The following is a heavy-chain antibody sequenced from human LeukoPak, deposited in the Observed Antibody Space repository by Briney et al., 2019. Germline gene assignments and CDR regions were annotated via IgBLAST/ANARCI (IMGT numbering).Heavy chain of an antibody. D-gene: IGHD6-19*01. CDR3: ARADYSMDV. J-gene: IGHJ6*02. V-gene: IGHV4-34*01. CDR2: INHSGST. Sequence: ETLSLTFAVYGGSFIVYYWSWIRQPPGKGLEWIGEINHSGSTNYNPSLKSRVTISVDTSKNQFSLKLSSVTAADTAVYYCARADYSMDVWGQGTTVTVSS. CDR1: GGSFIVYY.